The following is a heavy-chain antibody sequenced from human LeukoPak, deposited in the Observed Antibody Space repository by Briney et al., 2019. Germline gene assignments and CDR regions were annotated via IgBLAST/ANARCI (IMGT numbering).Heavy chain of an antibody. J-gene: IGHJ4*02. CDR1: GFTFSSYG. V-gene: IGHV3-33*06. CDR2: IWYDGSNK. D-gene: IGHD3-22*01. Sequence: GRSLRLSCAASGFTFSSYGMHWVRQTPGKGLEWVAVIWYDGSNKYYADSVKGRFTISRDNSKNTLYLQMNSLRAEDTAVYYCAKGHSYYYDSSGEPYFDYWGQGTLVTVSS. CDR3: AKGHSYYYDSSGEPYFDY.